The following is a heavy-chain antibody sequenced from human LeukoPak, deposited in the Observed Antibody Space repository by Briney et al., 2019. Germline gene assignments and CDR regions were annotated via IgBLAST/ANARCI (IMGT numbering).Heavy chain of an antibody. V-gene: IGHV3-7*01. J-gene: IGHJ4*02. CDR2: IKQDGSEK. Sequence: PGGSLRLSCAASGFSFSTYWMSWVRQAPGKGLGWVANIKQDGSEKYYVDSVKGRFTISRDNANNSLYLQMNSLRAEDTAVYYCARLGGTYYNPYFDYCGQGILVTVSS. CDR3: ARLGGTYYNPYFDY. CDR1: GFSFSTYW. D-gene: IGHD1-26*01.